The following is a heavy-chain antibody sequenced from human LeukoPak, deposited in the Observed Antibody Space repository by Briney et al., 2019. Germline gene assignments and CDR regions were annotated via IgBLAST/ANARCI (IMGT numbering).Heavy chain of an antibody. V-gene: IGHV1-18*01. J-gene: IGHJ4*02. CDR2: ISASSGNT. CDR3: ARDDQILSGAYYQAFDY. CDR1: GYTFTSYG. D-gene: IGHD1-26*01. Sequence: ASVKVSCRASGYTFTSYGVSWVRQAPGQGLEWMGWISASSGNTKYSQRLQGRVSMTTDTSTSTAYMELRGLRSDDTAVYYCARDDQILSGAYYQAFDYWGQGTLVTVSS.